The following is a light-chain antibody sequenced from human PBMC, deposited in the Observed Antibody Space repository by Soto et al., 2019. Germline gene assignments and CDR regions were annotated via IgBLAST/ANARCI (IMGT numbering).Light chain of an antibody. J-gene: IGKJ1*01. CDR3: QKYDRAPAT. CDR1: QDIKKF. CDR2: AAS. Sequence: DIQMTQSPSSLSASLGDSVTITCRASQDIKKFLAWYQQRPGEVPKVLIYAASSLRPGVPTRFSGNGSGTDFTVTINSLQPEDVATYYCQKYDRAPATFGQGTKVDVK. V-gene: IGKV1-27*01.